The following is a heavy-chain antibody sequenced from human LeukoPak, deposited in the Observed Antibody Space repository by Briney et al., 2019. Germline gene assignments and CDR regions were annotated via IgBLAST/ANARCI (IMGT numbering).Heavy chain of an antibody. J-gene: IGHJ5*02. CDR3: ARVDIVATTDNWFDP. CDR1: GGTFSSYA. D-gene: IGHD5-12*01. V-gene: IGHV1-69*13. Sequence: SVKVSCKASGGTFSSYAISWVRQAPGQGLEWMGGIIPIFGTANYAQKFQGRVTITADESTSTAYMELSSLRSEDTAVYYCARVDIVATTDNWFDPWGQGTLVTVSS. CDR2: IIPIFGTA.